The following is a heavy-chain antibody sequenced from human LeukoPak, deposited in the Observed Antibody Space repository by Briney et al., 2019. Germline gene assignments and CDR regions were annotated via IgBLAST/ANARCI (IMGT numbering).Heavy chain of an antibody. D-gene: IGHD5-24*01. J-gene: IGHJ4*02. CDR1: GGTFSSYA. CDR2: IIPILGIA. CDR3: ARDRGEMATITED. V-gene: IGHV1-69*04. Sequence: ASVKVSCKASGGTFSSYASSWVRQAPGQGLEWMGRIIPILGIANYAQKFQGRVTITADKSTSTAYMELSSLRSEDTAVYYCARDRGEMATITEDWGQGTLVTVSS.